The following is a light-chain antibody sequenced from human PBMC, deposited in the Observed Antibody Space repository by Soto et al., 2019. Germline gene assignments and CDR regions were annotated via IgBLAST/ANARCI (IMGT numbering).Light chain of an antibody. V-gene: IGLV2-18*01. CDR1: SSDLGSYNR. J-gene: IGLJ3*02. CDR2: EVN. CDR3: SLYISSSTNWL. Sequence: QSALTQPPSVSGSPGQSVTISCTGTSSDLGSYNRVSWYQQPPGTAPKLIIYEVNNRPSGVPDRFSGSKSGNTASLTISGLQAEDEADYYCSLYISSSTNWLFGGGTKLTVL.